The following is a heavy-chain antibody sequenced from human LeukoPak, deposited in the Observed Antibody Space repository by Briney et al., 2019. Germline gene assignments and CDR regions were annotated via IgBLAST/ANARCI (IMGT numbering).Heavy chain of an antibody. J-gene: IGHJ4*02. CDR3: ARYGSGSYYNGPPFDY. CDR1: GGSISSYY. CDR2: IYYSGST. D-gene: IGHD3-10*01. V-gene: IGHV4-59*01. Sequence: SETLSLTCTVSGGSISSYYWSWIRQPPGKGLEWIGYIYYSGSTNYNPSLKSRVTISVDTSKNQFSLKLSSVTVADTAVYYCARYGSGSYYNGPPFDYWGQGTLVTVSS.